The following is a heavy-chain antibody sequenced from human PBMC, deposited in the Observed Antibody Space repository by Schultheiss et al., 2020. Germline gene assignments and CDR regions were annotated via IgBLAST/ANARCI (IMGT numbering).Heavy chain of an antibody. CDR2: MNPNSGNT. J-gene: IGHJ6*02. Sequence: ASVKVSCKASGYTFTSYDINWVRQATGQGLEWMGWMNPNSGNTGYAQKFQGRVTMTRNTSISTAYMELSSLRSEDTAVYYCARSSQDYYYYGMDVWGQGTTVNGYS. CDR3: ARSSQDYYYYGMDV. CDR1: GYTFTSYD. D-gene: IGHD6-13*01. V-gene: IGHV1-8*01.